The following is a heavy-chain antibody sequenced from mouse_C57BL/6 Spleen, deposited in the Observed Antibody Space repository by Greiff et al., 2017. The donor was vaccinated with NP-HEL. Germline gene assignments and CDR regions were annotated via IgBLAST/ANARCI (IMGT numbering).Heavy chain of an antibody. CDR1: GYTFTSYW. Sequence: VQLQQPGAELVRPGSSVKLSCKASGYTFTSYWMDWVKQRPGQGLEWIGNIYPSDSETHYNQKFKDKATLTVDKSSSTAYMQLSSLTSEDSAVYYCARGYGNYAGYFDVWGTGTTVTVSS. V-gene: IGHV1-61*01. D-gene: IGHD2-1*01. CDR3: ARGYGNYAGYFDV. CDR2: IYPSDSET. J-gene: IGHJ1*03.